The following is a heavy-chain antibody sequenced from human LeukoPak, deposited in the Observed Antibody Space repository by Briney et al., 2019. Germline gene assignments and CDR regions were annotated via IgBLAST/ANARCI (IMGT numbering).Heavy chain of an antibody. D-gene: IGHD6-19*01. J-gene: IGHJ4*02. CDR2: IWYDGSNK. CDR1: GFTFSSNG. Sequence: GRSLRLSCVASGFTFSSNGMHWVRQAPGKGLEWVAAIWYDGSNKYYADSVKGRFTISRDNSKNTLYLQMNSLRAEDTAVYYCARAEKIAVAGMGYYFDYWGQGTLVTVSS. V-gene: IGHV3-33*01. CDR3: ARAEKIAVAGMGYYFDY.